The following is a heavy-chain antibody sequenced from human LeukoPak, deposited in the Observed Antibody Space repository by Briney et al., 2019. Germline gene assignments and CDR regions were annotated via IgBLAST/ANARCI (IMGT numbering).Heavy chain of an antibody. D-gene: IGHD3-10*01. CDR2: ISWNSGSI. V-gene: IGHV3-9*01. Sequence: PGGSLRLSCAASGFTFDEYGMHWVRQPPGKGLEWVSSISWNSGSIGYVESVKGRFTISRDNAKNSLYLQMNSLRAEDTGLYYCAKSLSYYGAVDYWGQGTLVTVSS. CDR1: GFTFDEYG. J-gene: IGHJ4*02. CDR3: AKSLSYYGAVDY.